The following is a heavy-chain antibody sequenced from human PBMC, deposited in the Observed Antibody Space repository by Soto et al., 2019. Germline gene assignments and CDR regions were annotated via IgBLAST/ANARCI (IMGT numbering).Heavy chain of an antibody. CDR2: IYYSGST. J-gene: IGHJ6*02. V-gene: IGHV4-31*03. D-gene: IGHD2-8*01. Sequence: LSLTCTVSGGSSSSGDYYWSWIRQHPGKGLEWIGYIYYSGSTYYNPSLKSRVTISVDTSKNQFSRKLSSVTAADTAVYYCARANSVSLYYYYGMDVWGQGTTVT. CDR3: ARANSVSLYYYYGMDV. CDR1: GGSSSSGDYY.